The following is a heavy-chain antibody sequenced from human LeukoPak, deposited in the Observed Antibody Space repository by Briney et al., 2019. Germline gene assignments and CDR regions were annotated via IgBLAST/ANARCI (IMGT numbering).Heavy chain of an antibody. CDR1: GGTFSSYA. CDR3: ARDSSGYSYYFDY. CDR2: IIPIFGTA. D-gene: IGHD3-22*01. V-gene: IGHV1-69*13. Sequence: SVTVSCTASGGTFSSYAISWVRQAPGQGLEWMGGIIPIFGTANYAQKFQGRVTITADESTSTAYMELSSLRSEDTAVYYCARDSSGYSYYFDYWGQGTLVTVSS. J-gene: IGHJ4*02.